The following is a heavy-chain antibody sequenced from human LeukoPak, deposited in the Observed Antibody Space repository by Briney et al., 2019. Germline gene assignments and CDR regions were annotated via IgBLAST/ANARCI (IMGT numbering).Heavy chain of an antibody. J-gene: IGHJ4*02. CDR1: GYTFIAPN. D-gene: IGHD2-2*03. Sequence: ASVKVSCKASGYTFIAPNMNSVRQAPGQGLEWMGRINPNSGDTKYAQQFQGRVTMTRDTSTSTAYMELSALRSDDTAVYYCARDIWMLPTDYYYDYFVRATLVTVSS. CDR3: ARDIWMLPTDYYYDY. V-gene: IGHV1-2*06. CDR2: INPNSGDT.